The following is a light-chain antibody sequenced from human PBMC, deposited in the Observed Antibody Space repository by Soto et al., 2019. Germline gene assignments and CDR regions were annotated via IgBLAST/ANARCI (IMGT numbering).Light chain of an antibody. CDR1: MRDVGGYNL. V-gene: IGLV2-14*01. J-gene: IGLJ3*02. CDR3: NSYRSSNNLEGV. Sequence: QSALTQPAPVSGSPGQSITLSCAGTMRDVGGYNLVSWDQQHPGRAPQLIIYEVRDRPSGVSFRFSGSKSGKTASLTISGLQAEDEADYYCNSYRSSNNLEGVFGGGTKRTGL. CDR2: EVR.